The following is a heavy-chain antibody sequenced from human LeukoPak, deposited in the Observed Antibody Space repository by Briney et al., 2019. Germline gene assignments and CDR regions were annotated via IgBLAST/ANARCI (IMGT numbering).Heavy chain of an antibody. J-gene: IGHJ3*02. CDR2: INSDGSST. V-gene: IGHV3-74*01. CDR1: GFTFSSYW. D-gene: IGHD2-21*02. CDR3: AGHGGYCGGDCHDAFDI. Sequence: GGSLRLSCAASGFTFSSYWMHWVRQAPGKGLVWVSRINSDGSSTSYADSVKGRFTISRDNAKNTLYLQMNSLRAEDTAVYYCAGHGGYCGGDCHDAFDIWGQGTMVTVSS.